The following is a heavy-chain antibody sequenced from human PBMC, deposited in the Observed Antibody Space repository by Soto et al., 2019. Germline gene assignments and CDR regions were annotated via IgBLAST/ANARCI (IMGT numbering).Heavy chain of an antibody. Sequence: GGSLRLSCAASGFTFSSYGMHWVRQAPGKGLEWVAVISYDGSNKYYADSVKGRFTISRDNSKNTLYLQMNSLRAEDTAVYYCAKGYFWSGYPSDEMDVWGKGTTVTVSS. D-gene: IGHD3-3*01. CDR2: ISYDGSNK. J-gene: IGHJ6*04. V-gene: IGHV3-30*18. CDR1: GFTFSSYG. CDR3: AKGYFWSGYPSDEMDV.